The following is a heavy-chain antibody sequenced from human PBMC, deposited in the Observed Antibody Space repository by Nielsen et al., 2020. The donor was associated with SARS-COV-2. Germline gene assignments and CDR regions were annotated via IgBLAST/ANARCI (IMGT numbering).Heavy chain of an antibody. CDR2: ISSSSSYI. V-gene: IGHV3-21*01. CDR3: ARRYSSSSGAFDY. J-gene: IGHJ4*02. Sequence: GESLKISCAASGFTVSSNYMSWVRQAPGKGLEWVSSISSSSSYIYYADSVKGRFTISRDNAKNSLYLQMNSLRAEDTAVYYCARRYSSSSGAFDYWGQGTLVTVSS. D-gene: IGHD6-6*01. CDR1: GFTVSSNY.